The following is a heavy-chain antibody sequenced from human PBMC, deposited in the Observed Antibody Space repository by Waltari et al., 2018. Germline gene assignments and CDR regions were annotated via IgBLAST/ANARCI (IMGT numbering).Heavy chain of an antibody. J-gene: IGHJ4*02. Sequence: QLQLQESGPGLVMPSGTLSLTCGVSGDSMSSTYWWSWVRQPPGKGLEWIGQVYGGGKTNYNPSFASRVTVALDTYNKQFSLTVTSATAADTAVYYCARDRGRGLYLDSWGPGLLVTVSP. CDR1: GDSMSSTYW. V-gene: IGHV4-4*02. CDR2: VYGGGKT. D-gene: IGHD5-12*01. CDR3: ARDRGRGLYLDS.